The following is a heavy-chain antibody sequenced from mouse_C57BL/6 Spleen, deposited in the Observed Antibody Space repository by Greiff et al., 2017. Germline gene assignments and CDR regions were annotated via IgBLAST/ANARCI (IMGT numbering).Heavy chain of an antibody. CDR3: TRGDPYYDYLYAMDY. V-gene: IGHV5-9-1*02. D-gene: IGHD2-4*01. CDR2: ISSGGDYI. J-gene: IGHJ4*01. CDR1: GFTFSSYA. Sequence: EVKLMESGEGLVKPGGSLKLSCAASGFTFSSYAMSWVRQTPEKRLEWVAYISSGGDYIYYADTVKGRFTISRDNARNTLYLQMSSLKSEDTAMYYCTRGDPYYDYLYAMDYWGQGTSVTVSS.